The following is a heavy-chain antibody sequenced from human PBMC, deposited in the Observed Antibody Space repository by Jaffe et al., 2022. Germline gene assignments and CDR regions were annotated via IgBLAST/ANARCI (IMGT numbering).Heavy chain of an antibody. CDR1: GFTFDDYA. V-gene: IGHV3-43D*04. CDR3: AKDYGSGSYYYYYYMDV. CDR2: ISWDGGST. J-gene: IGHJ6*03. D-gene: IGHD3-10*01. Sequence: EVQLVESGGVVVQPGGSLRLSCAASGFTFDDYAMHWVRQAPGKGLEWVSLISWDGGSTYYADSVKGRFTISRDNSKNSLYLQMNSLRAEDTALYYCAKDYGSGSYYYYYYMDVWGKGTTVTVSS.